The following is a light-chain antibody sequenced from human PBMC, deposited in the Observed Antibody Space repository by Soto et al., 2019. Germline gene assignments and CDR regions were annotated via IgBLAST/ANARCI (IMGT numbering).Light chain of an antibody. CDR2: GAS. V-gene: IGKV3-15*01. Sequence: EIVMTQSPATLSVSPGERATLSCRASQSVSSNLAWYQQKPGQAPRLLIYGASTRATGIPARFSGSGSGTEFSLTISSLQSRDFAVYYCQQYNNLPRWTFGQGTKVEIK. CDR3: QQYNNLPRWT. J-gene: IGKJ1*01. CDR1: QSVSSN.